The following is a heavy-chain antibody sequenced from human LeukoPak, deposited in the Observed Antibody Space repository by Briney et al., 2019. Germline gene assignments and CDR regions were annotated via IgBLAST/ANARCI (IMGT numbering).Heavy chain of an antibody. CDR1: GFTFSSYD. Sequence: KPGGSLRLSCAASGFTFSSYDMNWVRQAPGKGLEWVSSISSNSRHIYYADSVKGRFTISRDNAENSLYLQMNSLSAEDTAIYYCARDNIDYTGSLAYWGQGTLATVSS. V-gene: IGHV3-21*01. CDR3: ARDNIDYTGSLAY. J-gene: IGHJ4*02. CDR2: ISSNSRHI. D-gene: IGHD2-2*02.